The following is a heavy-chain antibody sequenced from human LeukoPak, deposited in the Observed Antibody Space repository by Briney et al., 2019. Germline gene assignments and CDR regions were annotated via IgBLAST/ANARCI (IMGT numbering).Heavy chain of an antibody. J-gene: IGHJ4*02. CDR3: ATFTKRENYHYTANF. CDR2: INSDGSST. Sequence: QPGGSLRLSCAASGFTFSSYWMHWVRQAPGKGLVWVSRINSDGSSTNYADSVKGRFTISRDNAKNTLYLQMNSLRAEDTAVYYCATFTKRENYHYTANFWGQGTLVIVS. D-gene: IGHD3-16*02. V-gene: IGHV3-74*01. CDR1: GFTFSSYW.